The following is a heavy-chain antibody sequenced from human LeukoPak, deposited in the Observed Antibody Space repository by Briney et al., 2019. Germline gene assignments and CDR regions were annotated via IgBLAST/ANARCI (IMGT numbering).Heavy chain of an antibody. CDR1: GFTFSNYW. CDR2: IKQDGSET. J-gene: IGHJ4*02. CDR3: ARDFWGAYRVDFFDY. Sequence: GGSLRLSCGAPGFTFSNYWMSWVRRAPGKGRECVANIKQDGSETYYVDSVRGRFTISRDNAKNSLYLQMNSLRAEDTAVYYCARDFWGAYRVDFFDYWGQGILVTVSS. V-gene: IGHV3-7*01. D-gene: IGHD3-3*01.